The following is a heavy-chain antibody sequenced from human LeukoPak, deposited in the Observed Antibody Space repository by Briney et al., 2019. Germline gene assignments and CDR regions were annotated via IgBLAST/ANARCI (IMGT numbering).Heavy chain of an antibody. D-gene: IGHD6-19*01. V-gene: IGHV3-30*02. J-gene: IGHJ4*02. CDR3: AKLQGSGWYGGFDY. CDR2: IRYDGTNK. Sequence: GGSLRLSCAASGFTFSNYGMHWVRQAPGKGLEWVAFIRYDGTNKYYADSVKGRFTISRDNSKNTLYLQMNSLRAEDTAVYYCAKLQGSGWYGGFDYWGQGTLVTVSS. CDR1: GFTFSNYG.